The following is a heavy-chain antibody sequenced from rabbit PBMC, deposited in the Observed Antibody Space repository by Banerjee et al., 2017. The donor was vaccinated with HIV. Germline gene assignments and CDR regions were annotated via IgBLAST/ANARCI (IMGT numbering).Heavy chain of an antibody. J-gene: IGHJ5*01. D-gene: IGHD1-1*01. CDR1: GFSFNKNW. Sequence: QEQLEESGGGPVQPEGSLTLTCTASGFSFNKNWMCWVRQAPGMGLELIACIDASSSGTTWYASWVNGRFTISLDNAQNTVFLQMTSLTAADTATYFCARVSSSGYSYDWLDLWGPGTLVTVS. V-gene: IGHV1S45*01. CDR3: ARVSSSGYSYDWLDL. CDR2: IDASSSGTT.